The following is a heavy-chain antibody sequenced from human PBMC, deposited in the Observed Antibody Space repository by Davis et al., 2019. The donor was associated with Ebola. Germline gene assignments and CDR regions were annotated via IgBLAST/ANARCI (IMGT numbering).Heavy chain of an antibody. CDR1: GFTFDDYA. CDR2: ISWNSGSI. CDR3: AKDPDY. Sequence: GGSLRLSCAASGFTFDDYAMHWVRQAPGTGLEWSSGISWNSGSIRYADSVKGRFTISRDNAKNSLYPQMNSLRAEDTALYYCAKDPDYWGQGTLVTVSS. V-gene: IGHV3-9*01. J-gene: IGHJ4*02.